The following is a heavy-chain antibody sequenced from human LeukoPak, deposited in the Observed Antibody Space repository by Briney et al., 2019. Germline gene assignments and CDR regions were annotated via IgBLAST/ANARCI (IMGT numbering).Heavy chain of an antibody. CDR1: GFTVSSNY. V-gene: IGHV3-23*01. J-gene: IGHJ4*02. CDR2: ISGSGGST. D-gene: IGHD4-17*01. Sequence: GGSLRLSCAASGFTVSSNYMSWVRQAPGKGLEWVSAISGSGGSTYYADSVKGRFAISRDNSKNTLYLQMNSLRAEDTAVYYCAKDAHGDYEVYWGQGTLVTVSS. CDR3: AKDAHGDYEVY.